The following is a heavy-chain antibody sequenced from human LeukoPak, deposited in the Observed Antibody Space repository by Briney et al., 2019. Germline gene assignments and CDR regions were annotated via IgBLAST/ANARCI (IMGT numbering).Heavy chain of an antibody. J-gene: IGHJ4*02. CDR1: GGSFSGYY. CDR2: INHSGST. Sequence: PSGTLSLTCAVYGGSFSGYYWSWIRQPPGKGLEWIGEINHSGSTNYNPSLKSRVTISVDTSKNQFSLKLSSVTAADTAVYYCARQEVILFDYWGQGTLVTVSS. CDR3: ARQEVILFDY. D-gene: IGHD3-16*01. V-gene: IGHV4-34*01.